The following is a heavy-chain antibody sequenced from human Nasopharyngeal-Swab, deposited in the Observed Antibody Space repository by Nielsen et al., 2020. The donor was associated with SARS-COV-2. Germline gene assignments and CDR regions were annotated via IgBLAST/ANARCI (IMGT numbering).Heavy chain of an antibody. V-gene: IGHV3-73*01. CDR2: IGAKDHNYAT. J-gene: IGHJ4*02. CDR3: TTDFYFDY. Sequence: VRQAPGKGLEWVGRIGAKDHNYATTYGASVQGRFTISRDDSKNTAFLQMDSLKTEDTALYYCTTDFYFDYWGQGTLVTVSS.